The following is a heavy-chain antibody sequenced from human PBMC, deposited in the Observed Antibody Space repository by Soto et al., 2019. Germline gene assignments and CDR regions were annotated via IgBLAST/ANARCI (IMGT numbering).Heavy chain of an antibody. CDR2: IMPIFGSA. Sequence: SVKVSCKASGGTFSSNTISWVRQAPGQGLEWMGGIMPIFGSANYAQKFQGRVTITADENTRTVYMELSRLRSEDTAVYYCARQFDSDTTGYYYAYWGQGTLVTVSS. J-gene: IGHJ4*02. CDR3: ARQFDSDTTGYYYAY. CDR1: GGTFSSNT. D-gene: IGHD3-22*01. V-gene: IGHV1-69*13.